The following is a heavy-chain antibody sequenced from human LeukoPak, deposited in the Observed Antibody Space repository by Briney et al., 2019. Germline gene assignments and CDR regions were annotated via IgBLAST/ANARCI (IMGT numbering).Heavy chain of an antibody. J-gene: IGHJ4*02. CDR3: AKDFRIGYTAHFDY. CDR1: GFTFRSHA. Sequence: GGSLRLSCVGSGFTFRSHAMSWVRQAPEKGLEFVSGIYENGGTTYYADSVKGRFSISRDNSKNTLYLQMDSLRGEDTAVYYCAKDFRIGYTAHFDYWGQGALVTVSS. D-gene: IGHD2-2*02. V-gene: IGHV3-23*01. CDR2: IYENGGTT.